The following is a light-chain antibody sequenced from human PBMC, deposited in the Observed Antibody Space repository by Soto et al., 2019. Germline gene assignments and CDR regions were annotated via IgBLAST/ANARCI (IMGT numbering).Light chain of an antibody. J-gene: IGLJ2*01. CDR2: DVS. CDR1: SSDVGGYNY. CDR3: SSYTSSSTFVV. Sequence: QSALTQPASVSGSPGQSITISCTGTSSDVGGYNYVSWYQQHPGKAPKLMIYDVSNRPSGVSNRFSGSKSGNTASLTISGLQAEDEADYYGSSYTSSSTFVVFGGGTKLPVL. V-gene: IGLV2-14*01.